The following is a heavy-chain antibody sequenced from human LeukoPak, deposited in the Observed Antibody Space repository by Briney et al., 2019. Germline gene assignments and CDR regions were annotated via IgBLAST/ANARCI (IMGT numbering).Heavy chain of an antibody. D-gene: IGHD6-19*01. CDR2: INHSGST. CDR1: GGSFSGYY. Sequence: SETLSLTCAVYGGSFSGYYWSWIRQPPGKGLEWIGEINHSGSTNYNPSLKSRVTISVDTSKNQFSLNLSSVTAADTAVYYCARHAGAYSSGWSDAFDIWGQGTMVTVSS. V-gene: IGHV4-34*01. CDR3: ARHAGAYSSGWSDAFDI. J-gene: IGHJ3*02.